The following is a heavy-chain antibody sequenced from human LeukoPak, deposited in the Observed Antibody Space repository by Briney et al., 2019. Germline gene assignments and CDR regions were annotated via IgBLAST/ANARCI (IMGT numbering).Heavy chain of an antibody. J-gene: IGHJ4*02. CDR3: ARDPLNFWSGPTPFDY. CDR2: IIPIFGTA. D-gene: IGHD3-3*01. Sequence: GASVKISCEAFGGTFSSDAISWVRQTPVDGLEWMGGIIPIFGTANYAQKFQGRVTITADESTSTAYMEPSSLRSEDTAVYYCARDPLNFWSGPTPFDYWGQGTLVTVSS. CDR1: GGTFSSDA. V-gene: IGHV1-69*13.